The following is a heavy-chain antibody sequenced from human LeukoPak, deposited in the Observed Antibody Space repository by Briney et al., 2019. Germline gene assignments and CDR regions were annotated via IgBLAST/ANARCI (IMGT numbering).Heavy chain of an antibody. Sequence: PGRSLRLSCAASGFTFSSYAMHWVRQAPGKGLEWVAVISYDGSNKYYADSVKGRFTISRDNSKNTLYLQMNSLRAEDTAVYYCAREGMYYYDSSAFDYWGQGTLVTVSS. CDR2: ISYDGSNK. CDR1: GFTFSSYA. J-gene: IGHJ4*02. V-gene: IGHV3-30*04. D-gene: IGHD3-22*01. CDR3: AREGMYYYDSSAFDY.